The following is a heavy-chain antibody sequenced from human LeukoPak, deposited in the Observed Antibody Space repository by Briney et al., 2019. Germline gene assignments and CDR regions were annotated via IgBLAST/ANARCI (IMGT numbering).Heavy chain of an antibody. CDR3: ARDRGEMATIGLGWFDP. CDR1: GYTFTSYY. CDR2: INPSGGST. J-gene: IGHJ5*02. V-gene: IGHV1-46*01. Sequence: GASVKVSCKASGYTFTSYYMHWVRQAPGQGLEWMGIINPSGGSTSYAQKFQGRVTMTRDTSTSTVYMELSSLRSEDTAVYYCARDRGEMATIGLGWFDPWGQGTLVTVSS. D-gene: IGHD5-24*01.